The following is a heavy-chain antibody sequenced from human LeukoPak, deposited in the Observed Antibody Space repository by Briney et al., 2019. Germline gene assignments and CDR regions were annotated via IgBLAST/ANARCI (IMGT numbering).Heavy chain of an antibody. CDR1: GFTFSNYW. J-gene: IGHJ4*02. CDR2: IKRDGSEK. V-gene: IGHV3-7*01. Sequence: GGSLRLSCAASGFTFSNYWMTWFRQAPGKGLEWVANIKRDGSEKHYVDSVKGRFTISRDNAKNSLYLQMNSLRAEDTAVYYCARAIAAAGNPFDYWGQGTLVTVSS. D-gene: IGHD6-13*01. CDR3: ARAIAAAGNPFDY.